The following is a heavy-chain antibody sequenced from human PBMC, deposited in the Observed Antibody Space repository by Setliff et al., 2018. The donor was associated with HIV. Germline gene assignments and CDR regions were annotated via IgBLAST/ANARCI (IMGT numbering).Heavy chain of an antibody. CDR2: ISGYDGDT. CDR3: ARDLPDLTGRSLDP. D-gene: IGHD7-27*01. J-gene: IGHJ5*02. V-gene: IGHV1-18*01. CDR1: GYTFTNYG. Sequence: ASVKVSCKGSGYTFTNYGISWVRQAPGQGLEWMGWISGYDGDTKYARKFQGRVTLTTDTWTSTAYMELRSLRSDDTGVYYCARDLPDLTGRSLDPWGQGTLVTVSS.